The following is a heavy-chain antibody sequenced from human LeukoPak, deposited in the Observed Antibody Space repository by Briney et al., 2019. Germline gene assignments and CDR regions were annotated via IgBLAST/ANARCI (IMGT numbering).Heavy chain of an antibody. CDR2: IRYDGNNK. V-gene: IGHV3-30*02. J-gene: IGHJ4*02. D-gene: IGHD3-22*01. Sequence: PGGSLRLSCAASGFTFSSYGMHWVRQAPGRGLEWVAFIRYDGNNKYYADSVKGRFTISRDNSKNTLYLQMNSLRAEDTAVYYCAKDPWVRSYDSSGYVDYWGQGALATVSS. CDR1: GFTFSSYG. CDR3: AKDPWVRSYDSSGYVDY.